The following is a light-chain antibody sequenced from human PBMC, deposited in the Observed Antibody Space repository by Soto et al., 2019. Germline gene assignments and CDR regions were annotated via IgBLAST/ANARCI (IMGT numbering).Light chain of an antibody. CDR3: KQYNTLSGT. Sequence: DIQMTHSPSTLSASVGDRVTITCRASQTITTWLAWYQQKPGKAPKLLIYDASTLENGVPSRFSGSGFGKEFSLTISSLQPDDSATYYCKQYNTLSGTFGQGIKVEIX. J-gene: IGKJ1*01. CDR1: QTITTW. CDR2: DAS. V-gene: IGKV1-5*01.